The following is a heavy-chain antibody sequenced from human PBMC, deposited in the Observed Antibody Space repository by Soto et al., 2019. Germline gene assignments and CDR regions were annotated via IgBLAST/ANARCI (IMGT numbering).Heavy chain of an antibody. CDR1: GFTYTSYW. Sequence: EVQLVESGGDLLQPGGSLRLSCAASGFTYTSYWMSWVRQAPGKGLEWVAHIKQDGSEKYYVDSVKGRFTISRDNAKNSLNLQMDSLRDEDTAVYYCARDKRGVSVTGSLFDPWGQGTLVAVSS. CDR2: IKQDGSEK. CDR3: ARDKRGVSVTGSLFDP. D-gene: IGHD1-1*01. V-gene: IGHV3-7*01. J-gene: IGHJ5*02.